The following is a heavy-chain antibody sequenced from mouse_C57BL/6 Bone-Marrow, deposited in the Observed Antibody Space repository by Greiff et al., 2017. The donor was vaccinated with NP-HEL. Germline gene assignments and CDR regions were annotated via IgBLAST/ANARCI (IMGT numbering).Heavy chain of an antibody. V-gene: IGHV14-4*01. CDR2: IDPENGDT. CDR3: TAADGYYWFAY. D-gene: IGHD2-3*01. J-gene: IGHJ3*01. CDR1: GFNIKDDY. Sequence: VQLQQSGAELVRPGASVKLSCTASGFNIKDDYMHWVKQRPEQGLEWIGWIDPENGDTEYASKFQGKATITADTSSNTAYLQLSSLTSEDTAVYYCTAADGYYWFAYWGQGTLVTVSA.